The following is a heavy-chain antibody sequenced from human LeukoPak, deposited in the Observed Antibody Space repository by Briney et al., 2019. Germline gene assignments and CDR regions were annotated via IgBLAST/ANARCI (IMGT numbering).Heavy chain of an antibody. J-gene: IGHJ3*02. Sequence: GGSLRLSCAASGFTFSSYWMSWVRQAPGKGLEWVANIKQDGSEKYYVDSVKGRFTISRDNAKNSLYLQMNSLRAEDTAVYYCGRDFPKLSYTVTTGGGAFDIWGQGTMVTVSS. CDR2: IKQDGSEK. CDR3: GRDFPKLSYTVTTGGGAFDI. D-gene: IGHD4-17*01. V-gene: IGHV3-7*01. CDR1: GFTFSSYW.